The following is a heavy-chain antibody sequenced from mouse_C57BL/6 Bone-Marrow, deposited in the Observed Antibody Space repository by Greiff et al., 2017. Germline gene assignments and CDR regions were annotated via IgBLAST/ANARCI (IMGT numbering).Heavy chain of an antibody. CDR1: GYSITSGYY. Sequence: EVKLVESGPGLVKPSQSLSLTCSVTGYSITSGYYWNWIRQFPGNKLEWMGYISYDGSNNYNPSLKNPISITRDTSKTQFFLKLNSLTTEDTATYYGAGPNWDEGWYFDVWGTGTTVTVSS. V-gene: IGHV3-6*01. D-gene: IGHD4-1*01. CDR2: ISYDGSN. CDR3: AGPNWDEGWYFDV. J-gene: IGHJ1*03.